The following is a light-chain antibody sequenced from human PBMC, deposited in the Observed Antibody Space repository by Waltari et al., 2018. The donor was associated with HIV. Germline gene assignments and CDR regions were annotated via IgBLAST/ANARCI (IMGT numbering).Light chain of an antibody. CDR1: ALPKRY. J-gene: IGLJ3*02. CDR2: KDS. V-gene: IGLV3-25*03. CDR3: QSADSSGTYRV. Sequence: SSELTQPPSVPVSPGQTARITCSGDALPKRYASWYQQKPGQAPVLVIYKDSERPSGIPERFSGSSSGTTVTLTISGVQAEDEADYYCQSADSSGTYRVFGGGTKLTVL.